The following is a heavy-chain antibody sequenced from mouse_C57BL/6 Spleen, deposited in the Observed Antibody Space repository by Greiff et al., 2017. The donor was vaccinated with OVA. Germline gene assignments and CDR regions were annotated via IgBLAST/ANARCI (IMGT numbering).Heavy chain of an antibody. CDR1: GFNIKNTY. V-gene: IGHV14-3*01. J-gene: IGHJ2*01. Sequence: EVKLMESVAELVRPGASVKLSCTASGFNIKNTYMHWVKQRPEQGLEWIGRIDPANGNTKYAPKFQGKATITADTSSNTAYLQLSSLTSEDTAIYYCASLITTVVADDYWGQGTTLTVSS. D-gene: IGHD1-1*01. CDR2: IDPANGNT. CDR3: ASLITTVVADDY.